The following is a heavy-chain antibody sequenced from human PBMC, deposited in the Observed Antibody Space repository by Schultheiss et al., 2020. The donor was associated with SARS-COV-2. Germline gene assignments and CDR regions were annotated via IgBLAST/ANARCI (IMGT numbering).Heavy chain of an antibody. J-gene: IGHJ4*02. CDR3: ARVAAFGVVIYFDY. CDR2: IYYSGST. D-gene: IGHD3-3*01. CDR1: GGSFSGYY. V-gene: IGHV4-59*01. Sequence: SETLSLTCAVYGGSFSGYYWSWIRQPPGKGLEWIGYIYYSGSTNYSPSLKSRVTISVDTSKNQFSLKLSSVTAADTAVYYCARVAAFGVVIYFDYWGQGTLVTVSS.